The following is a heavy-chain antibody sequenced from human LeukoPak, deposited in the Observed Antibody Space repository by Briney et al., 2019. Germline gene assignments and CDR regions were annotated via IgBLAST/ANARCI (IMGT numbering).Heavy chain of an antibody. CDR2: IYYSGST. Sequence: PSETLSLTCTVSGGSISSYYWSWIRQPPGQGLERIGYIYYSGSTNYNPSLKSRVTISVDTSKNEFSLKLSSVTAADTAVYYCAREVPYEFWSGGWFDPWGQGTLVTVSS. J-gene: IGHJ5*02. D-gene: IGHD3-3*01. V-gene: IGHV4-59*01. CDR3: AREVPYEFWSGGWFDP. CDR1: GGSISSYY.